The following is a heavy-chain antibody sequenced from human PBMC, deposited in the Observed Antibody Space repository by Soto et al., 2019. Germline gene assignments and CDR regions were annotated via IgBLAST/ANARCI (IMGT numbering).Heavy chain of an antibody. CDR2: IFWDDDK. Sequence: QITLKESGPTLVKPTQTLTLTCTFSGFSLTTSGVGVGWIRQPPGKALEWLAIIFWDDDKRYSPSLKSRLTVTKDISRNQVVLTMTDVAPVDTATYYCSHWGALRRDAFDIWVQGTMVTVSS. CDR3: SHWGALRRDAFDI. J-gene: IGHJ3*02. CDR1: GFSLTTSGVG. V-gene: IGHV2-5*02. D-gene: IGHD1-26*01.